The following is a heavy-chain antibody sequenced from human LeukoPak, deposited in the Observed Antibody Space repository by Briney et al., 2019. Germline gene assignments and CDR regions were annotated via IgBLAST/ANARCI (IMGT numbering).Heavy chain of an antibody. CDR3: ARDHGDDYIWGSYRYTSSDY. D-gene: IGHD3-16*02. CDR2: IKQDGSEK. J-gene: IGHJ4*02. Sequence: SGGSLRLSCAASGFTFSSYWMSWVRQAPGKGLEWVANIKQDGSEKYYVDSVKGRFTISRDNAKNSLYLQMNSLRAEDTAVYYCARDHGDDYIWGSYRYTSSDYWGQGTLVTVSS. V-gene: IGHV3-7*01. CDR1: GFTFSSYW.